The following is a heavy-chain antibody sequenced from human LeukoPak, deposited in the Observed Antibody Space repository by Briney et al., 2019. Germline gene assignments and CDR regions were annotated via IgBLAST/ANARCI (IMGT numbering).Heavy chain of an antibody. Sequence: ASVKVSCKASGYTFTGYYMHWVRQAPGQGLEWMGWINPNSGGTNYAQKFQGRVTMTRDTSTRTAYMELRSLRSDDTAVYYCARGLEWLTRRHTWFDPWGQGTLVTVSS. CDR3: ARGLEWLTRRHTWFDP. CDR1: GYTFTGYY. D-gene: IGHD3-3*01. CDR2: INPNSGGT. V-gene: IGHV1-2*02. J-gene: IGHJ5*02.